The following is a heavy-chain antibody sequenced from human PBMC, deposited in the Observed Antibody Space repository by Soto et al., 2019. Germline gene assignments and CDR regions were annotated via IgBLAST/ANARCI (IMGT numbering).Heavy chain of an antibody. CDR3: AREGGGFSGNWFEP. CDR2: IYESAST. CDR1: DGSISSGGYS. V-gene: IGHV4-30-2*01. J-gene: IGHJ5*02. Sequence: PSDTLSLHCDVYDGSISSGGYSCSWIRQPPGTGLEYIGYIYESASTYYNPSHKSRVTISMDRSSNQFSLRLTSVTAADTAVYYCAREGGGFSGNWFEPWGQGTQVTGSS. D-gene: IGHD3-10*01.